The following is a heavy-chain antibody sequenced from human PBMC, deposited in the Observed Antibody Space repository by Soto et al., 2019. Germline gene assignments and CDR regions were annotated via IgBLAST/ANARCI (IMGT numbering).Heavy chain of an antibody. Sequence: QVQLVESGGGVVQPGRSLRLSCAASGFTFSSYGMHWVRQAPGKGLEWVAVIWYDGSNKYYADSVKGRFTISRDNSKNTLHLQMDSQSAEDTDVDYGARGGSSGCYWYDYYYYGMDVWGQGTTVTVSS. J-gene: IGHJ6*02. D-gene: IGHD6-25*01. CDR2: IWYDGSNK. V-gene: IGHV3-33*01. CDR1: GFTFSSYG. CDR3: ARGGSSGCYWYDYYYYGMDV.